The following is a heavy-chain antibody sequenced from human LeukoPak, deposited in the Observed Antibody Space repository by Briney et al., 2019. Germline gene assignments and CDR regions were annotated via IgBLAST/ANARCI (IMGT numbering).Heavy chain of an antibody. CDR3: ARADSYGYVVDY. D-gene: IGHD5-18*01. CDR2: IYYSGST. V-gene: IGHV4-59*01. CDR1: GGSISSYY. Sequence: SETLSLTCTVPGGSISSYYWSWIRQPPGKGLEWIGYIYYSGSTNYNPSLKSRVTISVDTSKNQFSLKLSSVTAADTAVYYCARADSYGYVVDYWGQGTPVTVSS. J-gene: IGHJ4*02.